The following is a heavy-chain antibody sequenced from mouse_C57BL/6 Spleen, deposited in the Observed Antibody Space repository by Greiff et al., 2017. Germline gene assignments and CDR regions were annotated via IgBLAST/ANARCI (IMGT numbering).Heavy chain of an antibody. V-gene: IGHV1-82*01. CDR3: ARSSYDYDDAMDY. D-gene: IGHD2-4*01. CDR2: IYPGDGDT. Sequence: VQRVESGPELVKPGASVKISCKASGYAFSSSWMNWVKQRPGKGLEWIGRIYPGDGDTNYNGKFKGKATLTADKSSSTAYMQLSSLTSEDSAVYFCARSSYDYDDAMDYWGQGTSVTVSS. CDR1: GYAFSSSW. J-gene: IGHJ4*01.